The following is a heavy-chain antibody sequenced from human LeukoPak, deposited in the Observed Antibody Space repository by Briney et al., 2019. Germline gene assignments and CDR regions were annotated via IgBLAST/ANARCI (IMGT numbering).Heavy chain of an antibody. CDR2: IYYSGYT. D-gene: IGHD2-15*01. J-gene: IGHJ6*02. Sequence: PSETLSLTCTVSGGSISSSTYYWGWIRQLPGKGLEWIGSIYYSGYTYHNPSLESRVTMSVDTSKNQFSLKLTSVTAADTAVYYCATSGPGYCYGMDVWGQGATVTVSS. CDR3: ATSGPGYCYGMDV. V-gene: IGHV4-39*01. CDR1: GGSISSSTYY.